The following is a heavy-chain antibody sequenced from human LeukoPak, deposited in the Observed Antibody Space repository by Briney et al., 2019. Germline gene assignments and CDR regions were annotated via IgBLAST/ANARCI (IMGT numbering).Heavy chain of an antibody. V-gene: IGHV3-48*01. CDR3: ARVIGWDEPFDI. CDR1: GFTFSSYS. J-gene: IGHJ3*02. D-gene: IGHD1-26*01. CDR2: ISSSSTTI. Sequence: GGSLRLSCAASGFTFSSYSMMWVRQAPGKGLEWVSYISSSSTTIYYADSVKGRFTISRDNAKNSVYLQMNSLRAEDTAVYYCARVIGWDEPFDIWGQGTMVTVSS.